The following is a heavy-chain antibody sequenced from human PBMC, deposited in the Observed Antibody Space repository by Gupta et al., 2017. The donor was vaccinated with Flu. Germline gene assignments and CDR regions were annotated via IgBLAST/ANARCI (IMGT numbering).Heavy chain of an antibody. J-gene: IGHJ5*02. CDR3: ARRSYSSSSEVWFDP. D-gene: IGHD6-6*01. CDR2: INTNTVNP. V-gene: IGHV7-4-1*02. Sequence: QAPGQGLEWMGWINTNTVNPTYAQGFTGRFVFSLDTSVSTAYLQISSLKAEDTAVYYCARRSYSSSSEVWFDPWGQGTLVTVSS.